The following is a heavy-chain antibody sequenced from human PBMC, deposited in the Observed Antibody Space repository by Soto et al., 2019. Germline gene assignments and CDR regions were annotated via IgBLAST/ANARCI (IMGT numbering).Heavy chain of an antibody. Sequence: ASVKVSCKASGYTFNSYDINWVRQATGQGLEWMGRMNPNSGNTDYAQRFQGRVTMTRDTSISTAYMELSSLRSEDTAVYYCARDRSYYYDSSGYQGDYYYYGMDVWGQGTTVTVSS. J-gene: IGHJ6*02. CDR3: ARDRSYYYDSSGYQGDYYYYGMDV. D-gene: IGHD3-22*01. V-gene: IGHV1-8*01. CDR2: MNPNSGNT. CDR1: GYTFNSYD.